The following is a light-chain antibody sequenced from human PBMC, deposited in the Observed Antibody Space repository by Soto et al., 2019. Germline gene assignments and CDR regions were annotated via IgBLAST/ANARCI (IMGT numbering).Light chain of an antibody. V-gene: IGLV2-14*01. CDR3: SSYTSSSTFV. Sequence: QSALTQPASVSGSPGQSITISCTGTSSDVGGYKFVTWCQQHPGKVPKVMIYEVSNRPSGVSNRFSGSKSGNTASLTISGLQAEDEADYYCSSYTSSSTFVFGTGTKVTVL. CDR2: EVS. CDR1: SSDVGGYKF. J-gene: IGLJ1*01.